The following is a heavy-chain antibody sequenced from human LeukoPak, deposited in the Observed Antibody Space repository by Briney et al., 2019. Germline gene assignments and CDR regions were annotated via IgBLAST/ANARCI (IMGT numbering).Heavy chain of an antibody. Sequence: PGGSRRLSCAASGFTFSTFAMNWIRQAPGKGLEWVSGMSASGSRTYYADSVKGRFTISRDNSKNTLSLQMNSLRAEDTAIYYCAKDLRAHYYDSSGYGSFGSWGQGTLVTVSS. J-gene: IGHJ5*02. CDR1: GFTFSTFA. CDR3: AKDLRAHYYDSSGYGSFGS. V-gene: IGHV3-23*01. D-gene: IGHD3-22*01. CDR2: MSASGSRT.